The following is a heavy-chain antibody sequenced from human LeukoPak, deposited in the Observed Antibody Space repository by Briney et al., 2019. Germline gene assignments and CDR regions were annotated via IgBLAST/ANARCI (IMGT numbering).Heavy chain of an antibody. CDR3: AKDRGVRAAIPSS. V-gene: IGHV3-30*18. Sequence: GGSLRLSCAASGFTFSSYGMHWVHQAPGKGLEWVAVISYDGSNKYYADSVKGRFTISRDNSKNTLYLQMNSLRAEDTAVYYCAKDRGVRAAIPSSWGQGTLVTVSS. J-gene: IGHJ1*01. CDR1: GFTFSSYG. CDR2: ISYDGSNK. D-gene: IGHD2-21*02.